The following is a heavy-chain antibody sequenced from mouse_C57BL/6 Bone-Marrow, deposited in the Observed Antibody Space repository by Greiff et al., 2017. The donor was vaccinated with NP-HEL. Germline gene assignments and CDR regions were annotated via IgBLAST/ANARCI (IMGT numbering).Heavy chain of an antibody. CDR3: AIKIYYCGSNCAMDY. D-gene: IGHD1-1*01. V-gene: IGHV1-74*01. J-gene: IGHJ4*01. CDR2: IHPSASDT. Sequence: QVQLQQPGAELVKPGASVKVSCKASGYTFTSYWMHWVKQRPGQGLEWIGRIHPSASDTTYNQKFKGKATLTVDKSSSTAYMQLSSLTSEDSAVYYCAIKIYYCGSNCAMDYWGQGTSITVSS. CDR1: GYTFTSYW.